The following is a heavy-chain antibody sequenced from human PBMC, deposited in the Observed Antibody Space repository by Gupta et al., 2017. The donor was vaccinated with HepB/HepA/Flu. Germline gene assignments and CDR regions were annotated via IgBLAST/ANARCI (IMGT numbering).Heavy chain of an antibody. CDR1: GFTFSSYT. CDR2: ISYDGSNK. V-gene: IGHV3-30-3*01. CDR3: ARNNYGDPEIRYYYYGMDV. J-gene: IGHJ6*02. Sequence: QVQLVESGGGVVQPGRYLRLSCAASGFTFSSYTMHWVRQAPGKGLEWVAVISYDGSNKYYADSVKGRFTISRDNSKNTLYLQMNSLRAEDTAVYYCARNNYGDPEIRYYYYGMDVWGQGTTVTVSS. D-gene: IGHD4-17*01.